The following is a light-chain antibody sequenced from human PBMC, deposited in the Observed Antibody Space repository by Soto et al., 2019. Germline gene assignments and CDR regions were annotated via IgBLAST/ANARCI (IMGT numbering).Light chain of an antibody. CDR3: QQYNSYPFT. CDR1: QSISSW. J-gene: IGKJ3*01. CDR2: DAS. Sequence: DIQMTQSPSTLSASVGDRVTITCRASQSISSWLAWYQQKPGKAPKLLIYDASSLESGVPSRFSGSGSGTEFTLTISSLQPDDFANAYCQQYNSYPFTFGPGTKVDIK. V-gene: IGKV1-5*01.